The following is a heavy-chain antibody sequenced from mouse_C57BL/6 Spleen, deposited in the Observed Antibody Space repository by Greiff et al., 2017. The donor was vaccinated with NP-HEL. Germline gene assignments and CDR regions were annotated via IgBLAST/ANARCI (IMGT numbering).Heavy chain of an antibody. Sequence: VQLQQSGAELMKPGASVKLSCKATGYTFTGYWIEWVKQRPGHGLEWIGEILPGSGSTNYHEKFKGKATFTADTSSNTACMQLSSLTTEDSAIYYWAKGLLPFDYWGQGTTLTVSS. D-gene: IGHD1-1*01. J-gene: IGHJ2*01. V-gene: IGHV1-9*01. CDR1: GYTFTGYW. CDR2: ILPGSGST. CDR3: AKGLLPFDY.